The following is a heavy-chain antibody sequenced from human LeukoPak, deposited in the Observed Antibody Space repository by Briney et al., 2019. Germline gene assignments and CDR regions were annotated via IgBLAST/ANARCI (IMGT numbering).Heavy chain of an antibody. CDR1: GFTVSSNY. V-gene: IGHV3-66*01. CDR2: IYSDGST. Sequence: GGSLRLSCTASGFTVSSNYMSWVRQAPGKGLEWVTVIYSDGSTRYADSVKGRFTISRDNAKNTLYLQMNSLRAEDTAVYYCARSHYYDSSGSFSYYYGLDVWGQGTTVTVSS. J-gene: IGHJ6*02. D-gene: IGHD3-22*01. CDR3: ARSHYYDSSGSFSYYYGLDV.